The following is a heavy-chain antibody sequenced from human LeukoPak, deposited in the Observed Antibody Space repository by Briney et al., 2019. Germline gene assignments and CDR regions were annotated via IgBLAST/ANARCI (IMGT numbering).Heavy chain of an antibody. J-gene: IGHJ5*02. CDR3: ARLSAAAGTDWFDP. D-gene: IGHD6-13*01. CDR2: ISAYNGNT. CDR1: GYTFTSYG. Sequence: ASVKVSCKASGYTFTSYGISWVRQAPGQGLEWMGWISAYNGNTNYAQKLQGRVTMTTDTSTSTAYMELRSLRSDDTAVYYCARLSAAAGTDWFDPWGQGTLVTVSS. V-gene: IGHV1-18*01.